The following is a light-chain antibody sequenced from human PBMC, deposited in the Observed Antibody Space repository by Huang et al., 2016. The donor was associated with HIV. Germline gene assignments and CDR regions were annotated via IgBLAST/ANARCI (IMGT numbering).Light chain of an antibody. CDR3: QQYITWPPLT. V-gene: IGKV3-15*01. J-gene: IGKJ4*01. Sequence: EIVMTQSPVTLSVSLGARATLSCRASQSITTNLAWHQQKPGQAPRLLFYGASARASVSPVRFSGGGSGTEVTLTISRLQSEDFAVYFCQQYITWPPLTFGGGTTVEIK. CDR2: GAS. CDR1: QSITTN.